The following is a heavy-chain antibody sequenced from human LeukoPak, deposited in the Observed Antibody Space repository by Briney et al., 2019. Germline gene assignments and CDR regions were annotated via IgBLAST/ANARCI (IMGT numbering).Heavy chain of an antibody. CDR2: ISYDGSNK. CDR1: GFTFSSYA. D-gene: IGHD2-2*03. Sequence: GGSLRLSCAASGFTFSSYAMHWVRQAPGKGLEWVAVISYDGSNKYYADSVKGRFTISRDNSKNTLYLQMNSLRAEDTAVYYCARDGYCSSTSCYSGSAFDIWGQGTMVTVSS. V-gene: IGHV3-30-3*01. J-gene: IGHJ3*02. CDR3: ARDGYCSSTSCYSGSAFDI.